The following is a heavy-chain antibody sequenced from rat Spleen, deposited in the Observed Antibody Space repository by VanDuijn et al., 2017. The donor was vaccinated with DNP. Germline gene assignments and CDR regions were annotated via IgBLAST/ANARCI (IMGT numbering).Heavy chain of an antibody. V-gene: IGHV5-29*01. J-gene: IGHJ1*01. CDR3: ARHGRERTVATYWYFDF. D-gene: IGHD1-3*01. CDR2: ISYEGSST. CDR1: GITFSNSG. Sequence: EVQLVESWGGLVQPGRSLKLSCAASGITFSNSGMHWIRQAPKKGLEWVATISYEGSSTYYRESVKGRFSISRGNAKSTLYLQMDSLRSEDTTTFYCARHGRERTVATYWYFDFWGPGTMVTVSS.